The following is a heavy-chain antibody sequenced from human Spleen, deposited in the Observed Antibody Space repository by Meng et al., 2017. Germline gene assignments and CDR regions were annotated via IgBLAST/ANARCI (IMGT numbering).Heavy chain of an antibody. J-gene: IGHJ5*02. CDR1: GYTFPDFY. Sequence: AQLLQPGAEVKKPGASVTVSCKASGYTFPDFYIHWVRQAPGQGLEWMGWINPNTGGTKYAQKFQGRVTMTRDTSISTAYMELSSLRPDDTAVYYCAREAYRSGWSHFDPWGQGTLVTVSS. V-gene: IGHV1-2*02. CDR2: INPNTGGT. CDR3: AREAYRSGWSHFDP. D-gene: IGHD6-19*01.